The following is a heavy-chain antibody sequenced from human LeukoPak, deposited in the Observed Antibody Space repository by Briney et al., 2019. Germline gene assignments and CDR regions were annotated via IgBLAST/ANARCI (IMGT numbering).Heavy chain of an antibody. CDR2: INHSGST. V-gene: IGHV4-34*01. CDR3: AGGLTYYYDSSGYEALNY. CDR1: GGSFSGYY. D-gene: IGHD3-22*01. J-gene: IGHJ4*02. Sequence: SETLSLTCAVYGGSFSGYYWSWIRQPPGKGLEWIGEINHSGSTNYNPSLKSRVTISVDTSKNQFSLKLSSVTAADAAVYYCAGGLTYYYDSSGYEALNYWGQGTLVTVSS.